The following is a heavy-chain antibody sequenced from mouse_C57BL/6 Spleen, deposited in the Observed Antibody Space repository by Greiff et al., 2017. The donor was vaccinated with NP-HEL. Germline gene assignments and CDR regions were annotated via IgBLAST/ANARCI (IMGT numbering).Heavy chain of an antibody. V-gene: IGHV7-3*01. CDR2: IRNKAHGYTT. CDR1: GFTFTDYY. D-gene: IGHD2-4*01. CDR3: ERYIDDLGYAMDY. J-gene: IGHJ4*01. Sequence: EVQVVESGGGLVQPGGSLSLSCAASGFTFTDYYMSWVRQPPGKALEWLGFIRNKAHGYTTEYSASVKGRFTISRDNSPSILYRQMNALRAEDSANYDCERYIDDLGYAMDYWGQGTSVTVSS.